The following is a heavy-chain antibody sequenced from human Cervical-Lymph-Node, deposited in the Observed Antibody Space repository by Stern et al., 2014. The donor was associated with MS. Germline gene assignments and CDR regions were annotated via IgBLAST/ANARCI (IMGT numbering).Heavy chain of an antibody. V-gene: IGHV4-59*01. Sequence: QVQLQESGPGLVKPSETLSLTCTVSGGSISSYYWSWIRQPPGKGLEWIGYIYYIGSTNYNPSLKSRVTISVDTSKNQFSLKLSSVTAADTAVYYCARWSAYKSAFDIWGQGTMVTVSS. J-gene: IGHJ3*02. CDR3: ARWSAYKSAFDI. CDR2: IYYIGST. CDR1: GGSISSYY. D-gene: IGHD3-3*01.